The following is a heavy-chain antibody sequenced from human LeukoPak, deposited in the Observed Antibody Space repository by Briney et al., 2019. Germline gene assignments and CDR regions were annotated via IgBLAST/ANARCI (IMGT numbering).Heavy chain of an antibody. Sequence: ASVKVSCTATSYISWVRQAPGQGLEWMGWIGSYEGDTYYAQKFQGRVTVTTDTSTSTAYMELSGLRSEDTAVYYCASPDPNSSWRLGEYFQHWGQGTLVTVSS. J-gene: IGHJ1*01. CDR3: ASPDPNSSWRLGEYFQH. CDR2: IGSYEGDT. V-gene: IGHV1-18*01. D-gene: IGHD6-13*01. CDR1: TSY.